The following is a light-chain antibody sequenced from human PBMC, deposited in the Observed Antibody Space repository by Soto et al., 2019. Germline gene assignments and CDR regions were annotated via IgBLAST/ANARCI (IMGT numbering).Light chain of an antibody. Sequence: EIVMTQSPATLSVSPGERATLSCRASQSVSSNLAWYQQKPGQAPSLLIYGASTRDTGIPARFSGSGSGTEFTLTISSLQSEDFAVYYCQQYNNWPPGWTFGQGTKVEIK. V-gene: IGKV3-15*01. J-gene: IGKJ1*01. CDR2: GAS. CDR1: QSVSSN. CDR3: QQYNNWPPGWT.